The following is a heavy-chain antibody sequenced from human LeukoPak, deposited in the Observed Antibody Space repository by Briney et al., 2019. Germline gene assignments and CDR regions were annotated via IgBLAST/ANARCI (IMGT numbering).Heavy chain of an antibody. Sequence: ASVKVSCKASGYTFTGYYMHWVRQAPGQGLEWMGWINPNSGGINYAQKFQGRVTMTRDTSISTAYMELSRLRSDDTAVYYCSRILDYYDSSGSLTYWGQGTLVTVSS. D-gene: IGHD3-22*01. CDR1: GYTFTGYY. CDR3: SRILDYYDSSGSLTY. J-gene: IGHJ4*02. V-gene: IGHV1-2*02. CDR2: INPNSGGI.